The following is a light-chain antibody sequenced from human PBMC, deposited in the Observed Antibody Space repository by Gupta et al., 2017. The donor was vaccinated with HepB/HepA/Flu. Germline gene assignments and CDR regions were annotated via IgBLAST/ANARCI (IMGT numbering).Light chain of an antibody. CDR2: AAS. V-gene: IGKV1-39*01. CDR3: QQIYCTPMCS. Sequence: DIQMTQSPSSLSASVGDRATITCRASQSISSYLNWYQQKPGKAPKLLIYAASSLQSGVPSRFSGSGYGTDFTLTISSRQPEDFATYYCQQIYCTPMCSFGQGTRLEIK. J-gene: IGKJ2*04. CDR1: QSISSY.